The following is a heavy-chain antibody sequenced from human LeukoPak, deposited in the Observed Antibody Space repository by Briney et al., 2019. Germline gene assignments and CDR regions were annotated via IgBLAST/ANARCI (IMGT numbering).Heavy chain of an antibody. D-gene: IGHD6-13*01. V-gene: IGHV4-59*01. CDR2: IYYSGST. CDR3: ARTWGIFRSDY. J-gene: IGHJ4*02. CDR1: GGSISSYY. Sequence: SETLSLTCTVSGGSISSYYWSWIRQPPGKGLEWIGYIYYSGSTNYNPSLKSRVTISVDTSKNQFSLKLSSVTAADTAVYYCARTWGIFRSDYWGQGTLVTVSS.